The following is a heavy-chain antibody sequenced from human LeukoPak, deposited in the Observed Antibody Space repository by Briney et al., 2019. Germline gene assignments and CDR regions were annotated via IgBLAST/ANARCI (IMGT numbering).Heavy chain of an antibody. V-gene: IGHV3-30*02. D-gene: IGHD2-2*01. Sequence: GGSLRLSCAASGFTFSSYGMDWVRQAPGKGLEWVAYIRYDGSNKNYADSVKGRFTVSRDNSKNTLYLQMSSLRAEDTAVYYCAKVVTGYCSSTSCPFDSWGQGTLVTVSS. J-gene: IGHJ4*02. CDR2: IRYDGSNK. CDR1: GFTFSSYG. CDR3: AKVVTGYCSSTSCPFDS.